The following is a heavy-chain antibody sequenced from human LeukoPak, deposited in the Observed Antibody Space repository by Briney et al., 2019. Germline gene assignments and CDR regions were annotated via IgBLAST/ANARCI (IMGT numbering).Heavy chain of an antibody. J-gene: IGHJ4*02. V-gene: IGHV1-58*01. CDR1: GFTFTSSA. D-gene: IGHD2-21*01. CDR2: IVVGSGNT. Sequence: SVKVSCKASGFTFTSSAVQWVRQARGQRLEWIGWIVVGSGNTNYAQKFQERVTITRDMSTSTAYMELSSLRSEDTAVYYCAAALGPRGAIVDYWGQGTLVTVSS. CDR3: AAALGPRGAIVDY.